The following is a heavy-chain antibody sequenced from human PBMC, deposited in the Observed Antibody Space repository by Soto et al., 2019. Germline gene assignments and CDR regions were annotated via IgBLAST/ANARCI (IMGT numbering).Heavy chain of an antibody. J-gene: IGHJ4*02. CDR3: ARQGFSGSYYAY. V-gene: IGHV1-69*06. D-gene: IGHD1-26*01. Sequence: QEKLVQSGAEVKKPGSSVKVSCKASGGTFSYGISWVRRAPGQGLEWMGGIIPLSGTTKSAQQFQGRVTMTADISTNTAYMELSSLRSGDTAVYYCARQGFSGSYYAYWGQGTLVTVSS. CDR2: IIPLSGTT. CDR1: GGTFSYG.